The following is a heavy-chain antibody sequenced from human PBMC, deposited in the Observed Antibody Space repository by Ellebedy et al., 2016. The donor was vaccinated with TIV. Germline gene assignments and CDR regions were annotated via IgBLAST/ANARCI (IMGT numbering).Heavy chain of an antibody. D-gene: IGHD3-10*01. V-gene: IGHV1-2*02. J-gene: IGHJ6*02. CDR1: GYTFTGYY. CDR3: ARDTSGDRYYYYYYGMDV. Sequence: AASVKVSCKASGYTFTGYYIHWVRQAPGQGLEWVGWINPNSGDTNYAQKLRGRVTVTGDTSISTAYMELSRLVSDDTAVYYCARDTSGDRYYYYYYGMDVWGQGTTVTVSS. CDR2: INPNSGDT.